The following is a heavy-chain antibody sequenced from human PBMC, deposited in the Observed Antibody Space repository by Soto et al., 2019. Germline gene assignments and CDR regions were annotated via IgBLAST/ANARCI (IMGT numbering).Heavy chain of an antibody. CDR2: INWNGGST. V-gene: IGHV3-20*04. CDR3: ARGHGTYYYDSSGYRDAFDI. CDR1: GFTFSSYW. J-gene: IGHJ3*02. Sequence: AGGSLILSCAASGFTFSSYWMSWVRQAPGKGLEWVSGINWNGGSTGYADSVKGRFTISRDNAKNSLYLQMNSLRAEDTALYYCARGHGTYYYDSSGYRDAFDIWGQGTMVTVSS. D-gene: IGHD3-22*01.